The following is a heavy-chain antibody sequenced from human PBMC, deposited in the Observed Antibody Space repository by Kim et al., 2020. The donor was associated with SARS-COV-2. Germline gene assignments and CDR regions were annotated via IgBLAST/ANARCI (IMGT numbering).Heavy chain of an antibody. D-gene: IGHD6-13*01. CDR2: INPSGGST. CDR1: GYTFTSYY. CDR3: AGDRGAAAGGDYYGMDV. J-gene: IGHJ6*02. V-gene: IGHV1-46*01. Sequence: ASVKVSCKASGYTFTSYYMHWVRQAPGQGLEWMGIINPSGGSTSYAQKFQGRVTMTRDTSTSTVYMELSSLRSEDTAVYYCAGDRGAAAGGDYYGMDVWGQGTTVTVSS.